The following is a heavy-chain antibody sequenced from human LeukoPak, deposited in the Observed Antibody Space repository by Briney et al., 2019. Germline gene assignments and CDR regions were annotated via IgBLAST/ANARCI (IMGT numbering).Heavy chain of an antibody. J-gene: IGHJ4*02. V-gene: IGHV3-23*01. CDR3: AKDRLRLGELSPDIKPFDY. D-gene: IGHD3-16*02. CDR1: GFTFSSYA. CDR2: ISGSGGST. Sequence: QPGGSLRLSCAASGFTFSSYAMSWVRQAPGKGLEWVSAISGSGGSTYYADSVKGRFTISRDNSKNTLYLQMNSLRAEDTAVYYCAKDRLRLGELSPDIKPFDYWGQGTLVTVSS.